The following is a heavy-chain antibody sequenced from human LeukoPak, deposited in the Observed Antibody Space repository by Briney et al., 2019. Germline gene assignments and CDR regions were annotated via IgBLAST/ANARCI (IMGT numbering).Heavy chain of an antibody. V-gene: IGHV5-51*01. J-gene: IGHJ4*02. CDR3: ARETPSGSGSLDY. CDR1: GYSFTTYW. D-gene: IGHD3-10*01. CDR2: IYPGDSDT. Sequence: GESLKISCKGSGYSFTTYWIGWVRQMPGKGLEWMGIIYPGDSDTRYSPSFQGQVTVSADRSIGTAYLQWTSLKASDTAMYYCARETPSGSGSLDYWGQGTLVTVSS.